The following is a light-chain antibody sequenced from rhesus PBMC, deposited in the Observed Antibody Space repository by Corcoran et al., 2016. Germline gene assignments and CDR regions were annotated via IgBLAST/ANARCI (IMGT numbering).Light chain of an antibody. J-gene: IGKJ4*01. V-gene: IGKV1S14*01. CDR1: QGIRSY. Sequence: DIQMTQSPSSLSSSVGDTVTITYRASQGIRSYLACYQQRPGKATRPMFYNASNLESGVPSRFSDSGSWTDFTHTIISLQPEDFATYYCQHHSSYPLTFGGGTKVEIK. CDR3: QHHSSYPLT. CDR2: NAS.